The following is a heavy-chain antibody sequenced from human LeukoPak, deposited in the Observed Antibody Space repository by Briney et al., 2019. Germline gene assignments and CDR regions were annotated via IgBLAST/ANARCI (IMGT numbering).Heavy chain of an antibody. CDR2: IKPSGGST. Sequence: GASVKVSCKASGYTFTSYYMHWVRQTPGQGLEWMGIIKPSGGSTSYAQKFQGRVTMTRDTSTSTVYMELSSLRSEDTAVYYCAKDREGTSSWMTNYYYYYGMDVWGQGTTVTVSS. CDR1: GYTFTSYY. J-gene: IGHJ6*02. V-gene: IGHV1-46*01. D-gene: IGHD6-13*01. CDR3: AKDREGTSSWMTNYYYYYGMDV.